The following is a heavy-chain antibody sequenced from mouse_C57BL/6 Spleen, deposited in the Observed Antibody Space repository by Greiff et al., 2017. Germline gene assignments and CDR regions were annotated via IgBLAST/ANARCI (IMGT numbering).Heavy chain of an antibody. D-gene: IGHD3-3*01. J-gene: IGHJ2*01. Sequence: EVKLLESGPGLVKPSQSLSLTCSVTGYSITSGYYWNWIRQFPGNKLEWMGYISYDGSNNYNPSLKNRISITRDTSKNQFFLKLNSVTTEDTATYYCARGGLVDYWGQGTTLTVSS. CDR3: ARGGLVDY. CDR1: GYSITSGYY. V-gene: IGHV3-6*01. CDR2: ISYDGSN.